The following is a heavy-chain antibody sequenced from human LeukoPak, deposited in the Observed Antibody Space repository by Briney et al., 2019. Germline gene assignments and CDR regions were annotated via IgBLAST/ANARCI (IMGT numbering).Heavy chain of an antibody. CDR3: ASMNSGSYYSFDY. CDR1: GGSISSCY. J-gene: IGHJ4*02. V-gene: IGHV4-59*01. D-gene: IGHD1-26*01. CDR2: IYYSGST. Sequence: SETLSLTCTVSGGSISSCYWSWIRQPPGKGLEWIGYIYYSGSTNCNPSLKSRVTMSVDTSKNQFSLKLSSVTAADTAVYYCASMNSGSYYSFDYWGQGTLVTVSS.